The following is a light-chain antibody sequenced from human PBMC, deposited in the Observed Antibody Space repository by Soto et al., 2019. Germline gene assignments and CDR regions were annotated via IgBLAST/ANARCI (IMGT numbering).Light chain of an antibody. V-gene: IGKV1-12*01. CDR2: AAS. CDR3: QQASTFPPT. CDR1: QGIGSW. Sequence: DIQMTQSPSSVSASVGDRVTISCRASQGIGSWLAWYQQKPGKAPNLLIYAASTLQSGVPSRFSGSGSGTDFALTISSLQPEDFATYYCQQASTFPPTLGGGTKVDIK. J-gene: IGKJ4*01.